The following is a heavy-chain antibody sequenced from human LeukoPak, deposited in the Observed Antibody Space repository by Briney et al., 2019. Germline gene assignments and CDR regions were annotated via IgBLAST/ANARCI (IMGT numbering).Heavy chain of an antibody. J-gene: IGHJ4*02. CDR2: INHSGST. V-gene: IGHV4-34*09. CDR1: GGSFSGYY. CDR3: ARTRPASGWSYYFDY. Sequence: SETLSLTCAVYGGSFSGYYWSWIRQPPGKGLEWIGEINHSGSTNYNPSLKSRVTISVDTSKNQFSLKLSSVTAADTAVYYCARTRPASGWSYYFDYWGQGTLVTVSS. D-gene: IGHD6-19*01.